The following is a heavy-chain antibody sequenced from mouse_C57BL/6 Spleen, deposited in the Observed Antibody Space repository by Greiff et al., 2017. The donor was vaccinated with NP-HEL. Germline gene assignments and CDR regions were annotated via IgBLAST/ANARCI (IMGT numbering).Heavy chain of an antibody. CDR3: TRTTVAPHWYFDV. CDR2: ISSGGDYI. J-gene: IGHJ1*03. V-gene: IGHV5-9-1*02. CDR1: GFTFSSYA. D-gene: IGHD1-1*01. Sequence: EVQVVESGEGLVKPGGSLKLSCAASGFTFSSYAMSWVRQTPEKRLEWVAYISSGGDYIYYADTVKGRFTISRDNARNTLYLQMSSLKSEDTAMYYCTRTTVAPHWYFDVWGTGTTVTVSS.